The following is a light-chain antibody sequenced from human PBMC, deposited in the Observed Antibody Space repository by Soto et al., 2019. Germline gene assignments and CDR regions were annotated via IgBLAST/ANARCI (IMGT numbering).Light chain of an antibody. CDR2: AAS. J-gene: IGKJ3*01. CDR1: QGISND. V-gene: IGKV1-27*01. CDR3: QKYSSVPFT. Sequence: DIPMTQSPSSLSASVGDRVTITCRASQGISNDVAWYQQNPGKVPKLLIYAASTLQSGVTSRFSGGGSGTDFSLTIASWQPEDVGIYYCQKYSSVPFTFGPGTKVEI.